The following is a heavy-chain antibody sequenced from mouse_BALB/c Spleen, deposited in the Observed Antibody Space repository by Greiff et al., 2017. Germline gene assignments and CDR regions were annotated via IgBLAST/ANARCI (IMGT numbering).Heavy chain of an antibody. CDR3: ARERDYYGSSFLYAMDY. V-gene: IGHV2-9*02. CDR2: IWAGGST. Sequence: QVQLKESGPGLVAPSQSLSITCTVSGFSLTSYGVHWVRQPPGKGLEWLGVIWAGGSTNYNSALMSRLSISKDNSKSQVFLKMNSLQTDDTAMYYCARERDYYGSSFLYAMDYWGQGTSVTVSS. D-gene: IGHD1-1*01. CDR1: GFSLTSYG. J-gene: IGHJ4*01.